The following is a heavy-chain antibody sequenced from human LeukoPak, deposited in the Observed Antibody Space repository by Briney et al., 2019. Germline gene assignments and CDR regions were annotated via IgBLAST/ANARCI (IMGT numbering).Heavy chain of an antibody. J-gene: IGHJ4*02. V-gene: IGHV1-69*04. CDR3: AREGTPVGATGFDY. CDR1: GGTFSSYA. D-gene: IGHD1-26*01. CDR2: IIPILGIA. Sequence: SVTVSCKASGGTFSSYAISWVRQAPGQGLEWMGRIIPILGIANYAQKFQGRVTITADKSTSTAYMELSSLRSEDTAVYYCAREGTPVGATGFDYWGQGTLVTVSS.